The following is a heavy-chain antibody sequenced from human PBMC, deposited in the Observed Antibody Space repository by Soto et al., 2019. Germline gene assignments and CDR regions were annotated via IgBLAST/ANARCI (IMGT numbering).Heavy chain of an antibody. Sequence: GGSLRLSCAASGFTFNYYWMHWVRQAPGQGLVWVSHIHSDGSKTTYADSVKGRFTISRDNAKNSLYLQMNSLRAEDTAVYYCATGPHYYDSSGYYGYWGQGTLVTVSS. D-gene: IGHD3-22*01. CDR3: ATGPHYYDSSGYYGY. CDR1: GFTFNYYW. V-gene: IGHV3-74*01. CDR2: IHSDGSKT. J-gene: IGHJ4*02.